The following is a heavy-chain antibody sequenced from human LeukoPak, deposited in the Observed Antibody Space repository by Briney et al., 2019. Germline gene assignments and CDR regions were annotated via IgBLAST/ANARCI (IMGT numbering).Heavy chain of an antibody. V-gene: IGHV1-8*01. CDR2: MNPNSGNT. J-gene: IGHJ5*02. D-gene: IGHD2-2*01. CDR3: ARGRSTSSPFDP. Sequence: ASVKVSCKASGYTFTSYDINWVRQATGQGLEWMGWMNPNSGNTGYAQKFQGRVTMTRNTSISTAYMELSSLRSEDTAAYYCARGRSTSSPFDPWGQGTLVTVSS. CDR1: GYTFTSYD.